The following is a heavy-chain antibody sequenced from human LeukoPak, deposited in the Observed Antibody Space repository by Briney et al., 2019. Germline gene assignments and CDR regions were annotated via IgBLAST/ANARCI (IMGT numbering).Heavy chain of an antibody. J-gene: IGHJ4*02. CDR2: ISGSGGNT. V-gene: IGHV3-23*01. Sequence: GGSLRLSCGASGFTFSNYAMNWVRQAPGKGLEWVSGISGSGGNTYYTDPVKGRFTISRDNSKNTLYLQMNSLRAEDTAVYYCANGYSSGYHYWGQGTLVTVSS. D-gene: IGHD6-19*01. CDR3: ANGYSSGYHY. CDR1: GFTFSNYA.